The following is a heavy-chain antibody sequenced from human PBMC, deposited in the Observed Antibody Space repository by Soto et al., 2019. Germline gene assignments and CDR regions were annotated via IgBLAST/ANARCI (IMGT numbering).Heavy chain of an antibody. CDR3: ARDPGSSWYDYGMDV. D-gene: IGHD6-13*01. V-gene: IGHV1-3*01. CDR2: INAGNGNT. J-gene: IGHJ6*02. CDR1: GYTFTSYA. Sequence: RASVKVSCKASGYTFTSYAMHWVRQAPGQRLEWMGWINAGNGNTKYSQKFQGRVTITRDTSASTAYMELSSLRSEDTAVYYCARDPGSSWYDYGMDVWGQGTTVTVSS.